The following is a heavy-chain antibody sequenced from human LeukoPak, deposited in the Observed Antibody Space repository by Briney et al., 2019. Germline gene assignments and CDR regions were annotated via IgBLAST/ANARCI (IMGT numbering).Heavy chain of an antibody. V-gene: IGHV3-74*01. CDR1: GFTFSSYW. CDR3: ARKGDGYNSIDY. J-gene: IGHJ4*02. Sequence: GGSLRLSCAASGFTFSSYWMHWVRQVPGKGLVWISRIKSDGSGTSYADSVQGRFTISRGNAKNTLYLQMSSLRAEDTAVYYCARKGDGYNSIDYWGQGTLVTVS. D-gene: IGHD5-24*01. CDR2: IKSDGSGT.